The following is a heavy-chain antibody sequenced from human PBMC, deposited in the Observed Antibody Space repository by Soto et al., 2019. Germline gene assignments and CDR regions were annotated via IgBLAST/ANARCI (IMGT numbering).Heavy chain of an antibody. J-gene: IGHJ5*02. CDR3: ARFRGGGQLVRWFDP. D-gene: IGHD6-13*01. V-gene: IGHV4-31*03. CDR1: GGSISSGGYY. CDR2: IYYSGST. Sequence: SETLSLTCTVSGGSISSGGYYWSWIRQHPGKCLEWIGYIYYSGSTYYNPSLKSRVTISVDTSKNQFSLKLSSVTAADTAVYYCARFRGGGQLVRWFDPWGQGTLVTVYS.